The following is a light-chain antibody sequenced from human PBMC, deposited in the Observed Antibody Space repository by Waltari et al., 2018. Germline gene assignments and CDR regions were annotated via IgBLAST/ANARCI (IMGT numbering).Light chain of an antibody. CDR3: AAWDDSLNGVL. V-gene: IGLV1-44*01. CDR2: GNE. CDR1: SSNIGRNA. Sequence: QSVLTQPPSASGTPGQRVTISCSGSSSNIGRNAVNWYQQFPGTAPKLLIYGNEQRPSGVPDRFSGSKSGTSASLAISGLQSEDEADYYCAAWDDSLNGVLFGGGTKLTVL. J-gene: IGLJ2*01.